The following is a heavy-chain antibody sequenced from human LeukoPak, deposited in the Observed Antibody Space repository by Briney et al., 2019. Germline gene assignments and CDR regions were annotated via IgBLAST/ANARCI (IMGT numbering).Heavy chain of an antibody. Sequence: ASVKVSCKASGYTFTGYYMHWVRQAPGQGLEWMGWINPNSGGTNYAQKFQGRVTMTRDTSISTAYMELSRLRSDDTAVYYCARDGREGDSPLNFDYWGQGTLVTVSS. CDR2: INPNSGGT. V-gene: IGHV1-2*02. D-gene: IGHD3-16*01. CDR3: ARDGREGDSPLNFDY. CDR1: GYTFTGYY. J-gene: IGHJ4*02.